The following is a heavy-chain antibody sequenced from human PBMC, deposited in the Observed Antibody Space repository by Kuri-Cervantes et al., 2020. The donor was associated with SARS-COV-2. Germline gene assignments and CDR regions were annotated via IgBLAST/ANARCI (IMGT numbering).Heavy chain of an antibody. J-gene: IGHJ4*02. CDR3: ARDRSFTPDY. V-gene: IGHV3-7*01. CDR1: GFTFSSYW. CDR2: IKHDGSEK. D-gene: IGHD3-10*01. Sequence: GGSLRLSCAASGFTFSSYWMSWVRQAPGKGLEWVANIKHDGSEKYYVDSVKGRFTISRDNAKNSLYLQMRGGGGEDTAVYYCARDRSFTPDYWGQGTLVTVSS.